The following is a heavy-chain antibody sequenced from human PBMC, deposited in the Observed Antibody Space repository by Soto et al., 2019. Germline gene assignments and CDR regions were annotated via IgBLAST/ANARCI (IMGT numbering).Heavy chain of an antibody. Sequence: SETLSLTCTVSGGSVISGDYFWSWLRQSPGKRLEWIAYIYYSGSTNYNPSLKSRATISVDTSKSQVSLTLTSMAAADAALYYCARSPNYYYYGFDVWGQGTAVTVSS. CDR3: ARSPNYYYYGFDV. D-gene: IGHD3-10*01. CDR2: IYYSGST. V-gene: IGHV4-61*08. J-gene: IGHJ6*02. CDR1: GGSVISGDYF.